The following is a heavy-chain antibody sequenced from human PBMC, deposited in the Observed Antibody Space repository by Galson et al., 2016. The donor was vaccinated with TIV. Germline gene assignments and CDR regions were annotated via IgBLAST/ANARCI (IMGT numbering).Heavy chain of an antibody. J-gene: IGHJ5*01. CDR3: AKENDFDS. V-gene: IGHV3-30-3*01. CDR2: ISSDATKK. D-gene: IGHD1-1*01. Sequence: SLRLSCAVSGFIFSNSAMHWVRLIPAKGLEWVAFISSDATKKSVADPVKGRFTISRDNSKNTLFLQINGLKSEDSARYFCAKENDFDSWGPGTLVTVSS. CDR1: GFIFSNSA.